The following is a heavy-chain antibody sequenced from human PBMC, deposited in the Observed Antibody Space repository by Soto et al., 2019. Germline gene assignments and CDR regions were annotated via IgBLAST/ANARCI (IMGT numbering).Heavy chain of an antibody. D-gene: IGHD3-22*01. V-gene: IGHV1-69*13. CDR1: GGTFSSYA. J-gene: IGHJ3*02. Sequence: GASVKVSCKASGGTFSSYAISWVRQAPGQGLEWMGGIIPIFGTANYAQKFQGRVTFTADESTSTAYMELSSLRSEDTAVYYCARDNSSGPFGDAFDIWGQGTMVTVSS. CDR2: IIPIFGTA. CDR3: ARDNSSGPFGDAFDI.